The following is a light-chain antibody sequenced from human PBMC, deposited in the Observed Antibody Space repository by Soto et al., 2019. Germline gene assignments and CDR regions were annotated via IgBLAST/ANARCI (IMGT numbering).Light chain of an antibody. CDR3: QQLSSYTVT. CDR2: KAS. CDR1: QGISSY. Sequence: DLQLTQSPSFLSASVGDRFTISCRASQGISSYLSWYQQKPGKAPNXXIYKASTLKNGVPSRFSVSGAGTEFTLTISSLKNEDFATYDGQQLSSYTVTFGGGTKVDIK. V-gene: IGKV1-9*01. J-gene: IGKJ4*01.